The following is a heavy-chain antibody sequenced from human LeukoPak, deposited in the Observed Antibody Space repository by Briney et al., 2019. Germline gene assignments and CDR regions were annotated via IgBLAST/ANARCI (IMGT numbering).Heavy chain of an antibody. CDR3: ARVERGATTDY. CDR2: INWNGGST. J-gene: IGHJ4*02. V-gene: IGHV3-20*04. Sequence: GGSLRLSCTASGFTFNAYAMNWVRQAPGKGLEWVSGINWNGGSTDYADSVKGRFTISRDNAKNSLYLEMNSLRVEDTAFYYCARVERGATTDYWGQGTPVTVSS. D-gene: IGHD1-26*01. CDR1: GFTFNAYA.